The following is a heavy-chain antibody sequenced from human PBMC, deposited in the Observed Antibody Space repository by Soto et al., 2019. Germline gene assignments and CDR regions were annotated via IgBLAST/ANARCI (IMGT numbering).Heavy chain of an antibody. J-gene: IGHJ4*02. Sequence: QLQLQESGPGLVKPSETLSLTCTVSGASISTLTYNWGWIRQPPGKGLEWVGNIYYSGSPYYNPSLKGRVTFSVDTSKNQFALRLRSVTAADTALYFCARHTMTAVTTFDHWGQGTLVTVSS. V-gene: IGHV4-39*01. CDR2: IYYSGSP. CDR1: GASISTLTYN. CDR3: ARHTMTAVTTFDH. D-gene: IGHD4-17*01.